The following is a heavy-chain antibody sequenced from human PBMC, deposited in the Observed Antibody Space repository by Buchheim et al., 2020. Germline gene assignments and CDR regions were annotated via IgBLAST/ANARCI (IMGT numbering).Heavy chain of an antibody. CDR3: AKDHTYYDFWSGYYKNWFDP. J-gene: IGHJ5*02. CDR2: ISYDGSNK. Sequence: QVQLVESGGGVVQPGRSLRLSCAASGFTFSSYGIHWVRQAPGKGLEWVAVISYDGSNKYYADSVKSRFTISRDNSKNTLYLQMNSLRAEDTAVYYCAKDHTYYDFWSGYYKNWFDPWGQGTL. D-gene: IGHD3-3*01. CDR1: GFTFSSYG. V-gene: IGHV3-30*18.